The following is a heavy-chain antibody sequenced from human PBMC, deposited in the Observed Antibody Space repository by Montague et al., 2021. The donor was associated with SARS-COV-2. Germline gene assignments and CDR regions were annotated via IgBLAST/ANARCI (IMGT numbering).Heavy chain of an antibody. J-gene: IGHJ3*02. D-gene: IGHD3-22*01. CDR3: ARLPYFYDSTHAFDI. CDR1: GGSISSSSYY. V-gene: IGHV4-39*01. Sequence: SETLSLTCTVSGGSISSSSYYWGWIRQPPVKGLEWIGNIFYSGSTYYNTSLKSRVTISVDTSKNQFSLRLSSVTAADTAVYYYARLPYFYDSTHAFDIWGQGTMVTVSS. CDR2: IFYSGST.